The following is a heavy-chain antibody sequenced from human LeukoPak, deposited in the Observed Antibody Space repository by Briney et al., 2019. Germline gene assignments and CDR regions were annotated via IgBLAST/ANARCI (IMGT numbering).Heavy chain of an antibody. V-gene: IGHV4-59*08. CDR3: ARLVKDIVVVPAAMPFDRFDP. D-gene: IGHD2-2*01. J-gene: IGHJ5*02. CDR2: IYYSGST. CDR1: GGSISSYY. Sequence: SETLSLTCTVSGGSISSYYWSWIRQPPGKGLEWIGYIYYSGSTNYNPSLKSRVTISVDTSKNQFSLKLSSVTAADTAVYYCARLVKDIVVVPAAMPFDRFDPWGQGTLVTVS.